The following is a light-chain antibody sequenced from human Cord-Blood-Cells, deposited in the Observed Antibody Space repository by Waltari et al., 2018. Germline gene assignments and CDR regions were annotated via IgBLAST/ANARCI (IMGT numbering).Light chain of an antibody. CDR3: CSYAGSSTWV. Sequence: QSALTQPASVSGSPGQSITISCPGTSSDVGRYNLVSWYQQHPGKAPKLMIYEGSKRPSGVSNRFSGSKSGNTASRTISGLQAEDEADYYCCSYAGSSTWVFGGGTKLTVL. CDR2: EGS. J-gene: IGLJ3*02. V-gene: IGLV2-23*01. CDR1: SSDVGRYNL.